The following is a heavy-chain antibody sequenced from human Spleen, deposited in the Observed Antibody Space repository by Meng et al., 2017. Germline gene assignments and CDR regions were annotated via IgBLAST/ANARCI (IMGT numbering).Heavy chain of an antibody. V-gene: IGHV4-4*02. D-gene: IGHD3-10*01. CDR1: VGSTSRGVW. Sequence: QDVVPALFHPSGPLSLPSAAPVGSTSRGVWWSWVRQPPGKGLEWIGEIFHSGSTSYNLSLKSRVTISVDKSKNQFSLLVSSVTAADTATYYCARFDISTAGRGDYWGQGTLVTVSS. CDR3: ARFDISTAGRGDY. CDR2: IFHSGST. J-gene: IGHJ4*02.